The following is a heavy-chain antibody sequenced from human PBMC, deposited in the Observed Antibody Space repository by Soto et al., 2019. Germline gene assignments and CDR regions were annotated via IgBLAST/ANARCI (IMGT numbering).Heavy chain of an antibody. CDR3: ARHGPSGERVAATPVYYYYGMDV. CDR1: GGSISSYY. J-gene: IGHJ6*02. D-gene: IGHD2-15*01. Sequence: QVQLQESGPGLVKPSETLSLTCTVSGGSISSYYWSWIRQPPGKGLEWIGYIYYSGSTNYNPSLKSRVTISVDTSKNQFSLKLSSVTAADTAVYYCARHGPSGERVAATPVYYYYGMDVWGQGTTVTVSS. V-gene: IGHV4-59*08. CDR2: IYYSGST.